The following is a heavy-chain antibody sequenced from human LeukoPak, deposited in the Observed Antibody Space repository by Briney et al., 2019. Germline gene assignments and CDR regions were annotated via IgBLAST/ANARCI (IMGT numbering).Heavy chain of an antibody. CDR2: IYYKGDT. V-gene: IGHV4-59*13. D-gene: IGHD2-8*02. J-gene: IGHJ4*02. CDR3: ARDRRYCTGGTCYLDPYFDY. Sequence: SETLSLTCTVSGASISDYFWSWIRQSPGKGLEWIGYIYYKGDTNYNPSLTSRVTISMNTSKNQFSLKLKSVTSADTAVYYCARDRRYCTGGTCYLDPYFDYWGQGTLVTVSS. CDR1: GASISDYF.